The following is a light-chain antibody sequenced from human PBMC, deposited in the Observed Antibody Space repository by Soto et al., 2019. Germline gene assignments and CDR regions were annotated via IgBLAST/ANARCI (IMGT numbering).Light chain of an antibody. V-gene: IGKV3D-7*01. CDR1: QSVSSSY. CDR2: GAS. J-gene: IGKJ3*01. CDR3: QQDYNGFT. Sequence: PGERVTLSCRASQSVSSSYLTWYQQKPGQAPRLLIYGASTRATSIPARFSGSGSGTDFTLTISSLRPEDFAVYYCQQDYNGFTFGPGTKVDIK.